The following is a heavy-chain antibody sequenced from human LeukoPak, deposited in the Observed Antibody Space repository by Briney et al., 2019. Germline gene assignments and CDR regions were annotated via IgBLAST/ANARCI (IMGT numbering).Heavy chain of an antibody. CDR1: GFTFSSYW. Sequence: GSLRLSCAASGFTFSSYWMTWVRQAPGKGLEWVANIKQDGSEEYYVDSVKGRFTISRDNAKNSLYLQMNSLRAEDTAVYYCARDGLGSAFDYWGHGTLVTVSS. D-gene: IGHD3/OR15-3a*01. CDR3: ARDGLGSAFDY. CDR2: IKQDGSEE. V-gene: IGHV3-7*01. J-gene: IGHJ4*01.